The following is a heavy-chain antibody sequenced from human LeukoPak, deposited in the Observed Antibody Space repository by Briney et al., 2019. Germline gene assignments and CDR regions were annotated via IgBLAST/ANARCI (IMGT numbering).Heavy chain of an antibody. CDR2: IKQDGSEK. CDR3: ARDQRNGYNYGAFDI. CDR1: GFTFSSYW. V-gene: IGHV3-7*01. J-gene: IGHJ3*02. Sequence: GGSLRLSCAASGFTFSSYWMSWVRQAPGKGLEWVANIKQDGSEKYYVDSVKGRFTISRDNAKNSLYLQMNSLRAEDTAVYYCARDQRNGYNYGAFDIWGQGTMVTVSS. D-gene: IGHD5-24*01.